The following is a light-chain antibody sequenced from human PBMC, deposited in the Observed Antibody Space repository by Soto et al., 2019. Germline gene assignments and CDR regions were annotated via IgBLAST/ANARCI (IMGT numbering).Light chain of an antibody. Sequence: DIQMTQSPSSVSASVGDRVTITCQASHDISNYLNWYQQRPGEAPKLLIYDGANLEAGVPSRFSGSGSGTDFTFTISSLQPEDIGTFYCQQYDTLLTFGPGTKVD. CDR1: HDISNY. CDR3: QQYDTLLT. V-gene: IGKV1-33*01. J-gene: IGKJ3*01. CDR2: DGA.